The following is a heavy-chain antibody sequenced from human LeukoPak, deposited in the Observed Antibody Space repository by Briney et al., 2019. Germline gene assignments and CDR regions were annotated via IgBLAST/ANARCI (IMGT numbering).Heavy chain of an antibody. D-gene: IGHD6-6*01. V-gene: IGHV3-7*01. CDR2: IKQDGSQK. CDR1: GFTLSTSW. J-gene: IGHJ6*03. CDR3: AKAAIAARRGRGYMGV. Sequence: GGSLRLSCTASGFTLSTSWMSWVRQAPGRGLEWVASIKQDGSQKYYVDSVKGRFTISRDNAKNSLYLQMNSLRAEDTAVYYCAKAAIAARRGRGYMGVWGKGTTVTVSS.